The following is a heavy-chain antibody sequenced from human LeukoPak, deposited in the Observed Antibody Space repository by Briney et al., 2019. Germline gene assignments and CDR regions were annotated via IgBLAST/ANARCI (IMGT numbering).Heavy chain of an antibody. CDR1: GGSISSSSYY. Sequence: PSETLSLTCTVSGGSISSSSYYWGWIRQPPGKGLEWIGSIYYSGSTNYNPSLKSRVTMSVDTSKNQFSLKVTSVTAADTAVYYCARDRTAVVAAPTIEYYYYMDVWGKGTTVTISS. D-gene: IGHD2-15*01. CDR2: IYYSGST. V-gene: IGHV4-39*07. J-gene: IGHJ6*03. CDR3: ARDRTAVVAAPTIEYYYYMDV.